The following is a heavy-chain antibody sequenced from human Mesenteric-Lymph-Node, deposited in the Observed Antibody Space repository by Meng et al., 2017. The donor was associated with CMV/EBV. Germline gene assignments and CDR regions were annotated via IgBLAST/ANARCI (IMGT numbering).Heavy chain of an antibody. Sequence: LSLTCAASGFTFSDHYMDWVRQAPGKGLEWVGRSRNKANSYTTEYAASVKGRFTISRDDSQNSLYLQMDSLKTEDTAVYYCARGRGNNWFDPWGQGTLVTVSS. CDR2: SRNKANSYTT. J-gene: IGHJ5*02. CDR3: ARGRGNNWFDP. CDR1: GFTFSDHY. V-gene: IGHV3-72*01. D-gene: IGHD3-10*01.